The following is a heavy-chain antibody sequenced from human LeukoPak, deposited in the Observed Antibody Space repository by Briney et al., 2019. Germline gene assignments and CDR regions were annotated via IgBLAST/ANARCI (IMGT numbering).Heavy chain of an antibody. J-gene: IGHJ4*02. CDR2: IIGSSGST. CDR1: GFTFSNYA. CDR3: AKGGYDYVEVAYFDY. D-gene: IGHD5-12*01. V-gene: IGHV3-23*01. Sequence: GGSLRLSCAASGFTFSNYAMNWVRQALGKGLEWVSTIIGSSGSTFYADSVKGRFTISKDTSKNTLYLHMSSLRADDTAVYYCAKGGYDYVEVAYFDYWGQGTLVTVSS.